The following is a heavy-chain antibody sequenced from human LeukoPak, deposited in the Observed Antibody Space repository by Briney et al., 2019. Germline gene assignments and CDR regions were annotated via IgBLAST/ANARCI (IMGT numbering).Heavy chain of an antibody. V-gene: IGHV3-21*01. CDR2: ISSSSSYI. Sequence: GGSLRLSCAASGFTFSSYSMNWVRQAPGKGLEWVSSISSSSSYIYYADSVKGRFTISRDNAKNSLYLQMNSLRAEDTAVYYCARDSRIYRSFDYWGQGTLVTVSS. J-gene: IGHJ4*02. CDR1: GFTFSSYS. CDR3: ARDSRIYRSFDY. D-gene: IGHD5/OR15-5a*01.